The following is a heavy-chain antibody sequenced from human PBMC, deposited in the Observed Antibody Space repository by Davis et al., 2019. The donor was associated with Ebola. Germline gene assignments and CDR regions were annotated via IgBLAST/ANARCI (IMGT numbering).Heavy chain of an antibody. CDR2: IYYSGST. V-gene: IGHV4-59*08. J-gene: IGHJ5*02. CDR1: GGSISSYY. D-gene: IGHD3-22*01. CDR3: ARHYYDSSGYYNNWFDP. Sequence: MPSETLSLTCTVSGGSISSYYWSWIRQPPGKGLEWIGYIYYSGSTNYNPSLKSRVTISVDTSKNQFSPKLSSVTAADTAVYYCARHYYDSSGYYNNWFDPWGQGTLVTVSS.